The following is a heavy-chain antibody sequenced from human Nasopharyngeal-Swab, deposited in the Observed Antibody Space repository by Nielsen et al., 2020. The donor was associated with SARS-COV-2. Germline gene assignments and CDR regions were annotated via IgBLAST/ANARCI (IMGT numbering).Heavy chain of an antibody. CDR3: VRALNDNGDYVGDY. CDR1: GFTFSDYY. J-gene: IGHJ4*02. Sequence: GGSLRLSCAASGFTFSDYYMSWIRQAPGKGLEWVSYISSSSRYIYYADSVKGRFTISRDNGKNSLYLQMSSLRAEDTAVYYCVRALNDNGDYVGDYWGQGTLVTVSS. D-gene: IGHD4-17*01. V-gene: IGHV3-11*06. CDR2: ISSSSRYI.